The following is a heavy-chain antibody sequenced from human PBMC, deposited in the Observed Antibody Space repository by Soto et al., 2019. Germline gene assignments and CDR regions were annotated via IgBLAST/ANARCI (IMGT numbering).Heavy chain of an antibody. V-gene: IGHV3-21*01. J-gene: IGHJ4*02. CDR1: GFTFSSYS. Sequence: GGSLRLSCAASGFTFSSYSMNWVRQAPGKGLEWVSSISSSSSYIYYADSVKGRFTISRDNAKNSLYLQMNSLRAEDTAVYYCARDLSGYYDFWSGPYFDYWGQGTLVTVSS. CDR2: ISSSSSYI. D-gene: IGHD3-3*01. CDR3: ARDLSGYYDFWSGPYFDY.